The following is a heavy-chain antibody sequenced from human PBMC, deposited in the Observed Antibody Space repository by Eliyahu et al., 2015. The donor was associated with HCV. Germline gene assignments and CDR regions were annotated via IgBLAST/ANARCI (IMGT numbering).Heavy chain of an antibody. V-gene: IGHV3-15*07. CDR2: IKSKTDGGTT. CDR1: TFSNAW. D-gene: IGHD2-2*01. J-gene: IGHJ6*02. CDR3: TTDRDCSSTSCYVDDYYYYGMDV. Sequence: TFSNAWMNWVRQAPGKGLEWVGRIKSKTDGGTTDYAAPVKGRFTISRDDSKNTLYLQMNSLKTEDTAVYYCTTDRDCSSTSCYVDDYYYYGMDVWGQGTTVTVSS.